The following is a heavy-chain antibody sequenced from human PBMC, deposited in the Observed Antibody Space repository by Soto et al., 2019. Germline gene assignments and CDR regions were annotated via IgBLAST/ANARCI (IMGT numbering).Heavy chain of an antibody. CDR2: IYYSGTGST. J-gene: IGHJ4*02. D-gene: IGHD2-21*01. V-gene: IGHV4-31*03. CDR3: AAQDLDTIMVV. CDR1: GASISSGEYY. Sequence: SEPLSLTCTVSGASISSGEYYWTWIRQHPGKGLEWIGYIYYSGTGSTYSNPSLKSRVTIAVDTSKNQFSLKLTSVTAADTAVYCCAAQDLDTIMVVWGQGTLVTVSS.